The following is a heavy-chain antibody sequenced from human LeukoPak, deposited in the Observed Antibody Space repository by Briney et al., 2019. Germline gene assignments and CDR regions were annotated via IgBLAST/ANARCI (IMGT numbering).Heavy chain of an antibody. J-gene: IGHJ5*02. D-gene: IGHD7-27*01. CDR1: GLTFSSYS. V-gene: IGHV3-48*01. CDR2: ISSSSSTI. CDR3: ARASDGQSWGGYWFDP. Sequence: GGSLRLSCAASGLTFSSYSMNWVRQAPGKGLEWVSYISSSSSTIYYADSVKGRFTISRDNAKNSLYLQMNSLRAEDTAVYYCARASDGQSWGGYWFDPWGQGTLVTVSS.